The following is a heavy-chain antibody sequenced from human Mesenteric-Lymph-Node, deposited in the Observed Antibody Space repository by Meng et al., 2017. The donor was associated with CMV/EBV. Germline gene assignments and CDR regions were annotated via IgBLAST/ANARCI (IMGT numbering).Heavy chain of an antibody. V-gene: IGHV1-2*02. J-gene: IGHJ4*02. CDR3: AREAGTTFDS. CDR2: INPNSGGT. Sequence: ASVKVSCKASGYTFTSYGISWVRQAPGQGLEWMGWINPNSGGTNYAQKFQGRVTMTRDTSISTAYMELSRLRSDDTAVYYCAREAGTTFDSWGQGTLVTVSS. D-gene: IGHD1-1*01. CDR1: GYTFTSYG.